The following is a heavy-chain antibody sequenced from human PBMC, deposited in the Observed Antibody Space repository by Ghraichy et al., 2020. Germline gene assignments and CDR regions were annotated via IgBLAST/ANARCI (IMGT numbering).Heavy chain of an antibody. CDR2: ISVYNGNT. J-gene: IGHJ4*02. D-gene: IGHD1-26*01. CDR1: GYTFTNYG. V-gene: IGHV1-18*01. CDR3: ARDGGGYFSLEDY. Sequence: ASVKVSCKASGYTFTNYGLSWVRQAPGQRLEWMGWISVYNGNTNYAQQFQGRVTMTTDTSTSTAYMELRGLRSDDTAVYYCARDGGGYFSLEDYWGQGTLVTVSS.